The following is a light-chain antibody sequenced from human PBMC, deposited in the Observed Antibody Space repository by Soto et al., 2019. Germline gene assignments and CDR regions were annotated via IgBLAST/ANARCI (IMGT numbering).Light chain of an antibody. CDR3: QKYSSVPV. J-gene: IGKJ3*01. CDR1: QDIRDF. CDR2: AAS. V-gene: IGKV1-27*01. Sequence: DIQMTQSPTSLSASVGDRVTITCRASQDIRDFVAWYPQKPGKAPKLLIYAASTLQSGVPSRFSGSGSGTDFTLTINSLQPEDVETYSCQKYSSVPVFGPGTKVEIK.